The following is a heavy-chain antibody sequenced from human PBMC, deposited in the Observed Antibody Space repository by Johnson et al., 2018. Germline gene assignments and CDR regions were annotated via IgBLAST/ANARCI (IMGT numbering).Heavy chain of an antibody. Sequence: VQLVQSGGGLIQPGGSLRLSCAASGFTVSSNYMSWVRQAQGKGLEWVSVIYSGGSTYYADSVKGRFTIPRNNSKNTRYLQMNSLRAEDTAVYYCARYGARYSSSWFGVETAKLDVWGQGTTVTVSS. V-gene: IGHV3-53*01. CDR2: IYSGGST. CDR3: ARYGARYSSSWFGVETAKLDV. CDR1: GFTVSSNY. J-gene: IGHJ6*02. D-gene: IGHD6-13*01.